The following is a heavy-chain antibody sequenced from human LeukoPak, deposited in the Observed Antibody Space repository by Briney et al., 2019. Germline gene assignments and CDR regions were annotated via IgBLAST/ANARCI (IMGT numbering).Heavy chain of an antibody. Sequence: PSETLSLTCTVSCGSISSGCFYWSWIRQPPGKGLEWIGYIYYSGSPYYNPSLKRGVTISVDTSKNQFSLKLSSVTAADTAVYYCARGHFAGDLVKEGYYFDYWGQGTLVTVSS. CDR2: IYYSGSP. J-gene: IGHJ4*02. CDR1: CGSISSGCFY. V-gene: IGHV4-30-4*08. CDR3: ARGHFAGDLVKEGYYFDY. D-gene: IGHD7-27*01.